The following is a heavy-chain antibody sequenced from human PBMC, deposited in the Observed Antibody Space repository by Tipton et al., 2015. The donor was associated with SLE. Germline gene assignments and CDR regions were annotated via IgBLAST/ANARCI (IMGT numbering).Heavy chain of an antibody. V-gene: IGHV4-59*08. J-gene: IGHJ6*02. Sequence: TLSLTCTVSGGSISTYYWCWIRQPPGKGLEWIGYVHNSGSSNYNPSLKSRVTFSVDTSKNQVSLKLTSVTAADTALYYCVRYMTKVTPYNYYGLDVWGQGTTVIVSS. CDR2: VHNSGSS. CDR3: VRYMTKVTPYNYYGLDV. D-gene: IGHD4-17*01. CDR1: GGSISTYY.